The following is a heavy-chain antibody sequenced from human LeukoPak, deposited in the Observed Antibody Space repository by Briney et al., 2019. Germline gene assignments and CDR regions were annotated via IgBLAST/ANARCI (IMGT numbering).Heavy chain of an antibody. D-gene: IGHD2/OR15-2a*01. J-gene: IGHJ4*02. CDR3: AREGPRGNSQFDY. CDR2: IWYDGSNK. Sequence: GGSLRLSCAASGFTFSNYGMHWVRQAPGKGLEWVALIWYDGSNKYYTDSVKGRLTISRDNSKDTLFLQMNSLRAEDTAVYYCAREGPRGNSQFDYWGQGTLVTVSS. CDR1: GFTFSNYG. V-gene: IGHV3-33*01.